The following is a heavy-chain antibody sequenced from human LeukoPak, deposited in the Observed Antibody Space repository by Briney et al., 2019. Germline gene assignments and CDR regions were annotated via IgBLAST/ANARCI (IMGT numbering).Heavy chain of an antibody. CDR3: ARDPKPNWDLSYMDV. V-gene: IGHV4-30-2*01. J-gene: IGHJ6*03. D-gene: IGHD1-1*01. CDR1: GGSISSGGYY. CDR2: IYHSGST. Sequence: SETLSLTCTVSGGSISSGGYYWSWIRQPPGKGLEWIGYIYHSGSTYYNPSLKSRVTISVDRSKNQFSLKLNSVTAADTAVYYCARDPKPNWDLSYMDVWGKGTTVTVSS.